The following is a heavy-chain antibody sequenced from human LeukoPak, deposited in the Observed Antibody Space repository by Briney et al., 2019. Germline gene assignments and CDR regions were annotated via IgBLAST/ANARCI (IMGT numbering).Heavy chain of an antibody. V-gene: IGHV4-59*08. D-gene: IGHD2-21*02. CDR3: ATLRGASTAVFGS. CDR2: IHYSGAT. J-gene: IGHJ4*02. CDR1: GGSINYDY. Sequence: SDTLSLTCTVSGGSINYDYWSWIRQSPGKRLEWIGYIHYSGATNYSPSLNSRVTISVDTSKNQFSLKLSSVTAADTALYYCATLRGASTAVFGSWGQGTLVTVSS.